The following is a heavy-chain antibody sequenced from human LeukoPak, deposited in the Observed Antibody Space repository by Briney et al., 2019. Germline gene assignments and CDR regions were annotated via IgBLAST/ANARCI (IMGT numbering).Heavy chain of an antibody. CDR1: GGTFSSYA. Sequence: SVKVSCKASGGTFSSYAISWVRQAPGQGLEWMGGIIPIFGTANYAQKFQGRVTITTDESTSTAYMELSSLRSEDTAVYYCARDRYKRSGAFDIWGQGTMVTVSS. V-gene: IGHV1-69*05. J-gene: IGHJ3*02. CDR3: ARDRYKRSGAFDI. CDR2: IIPIFGTA. D-gene: IGHD1-14*01.